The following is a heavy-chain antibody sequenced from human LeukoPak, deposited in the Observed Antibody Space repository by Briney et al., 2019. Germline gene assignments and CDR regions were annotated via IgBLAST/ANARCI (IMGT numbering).Heavy chain of an antibody. J-gene: IGHJ4*02. Sequence: GGSLRLSCAASGFTFSSYSMSWVRQAPGKGLEWVSAISGSGGSTYYADSVKGRFTISRDNSKNTLYLQMNSLRAEDTAVYYCASTRLGELSLLDYWGQGTLVTVSS. CDR1: GFTFSSYS. D-gene: IGHD3-16*02. CDR3: ASTRLGELSLLDY. V-gene: IGHV3-23*01. CDR2: ISGSGGST.